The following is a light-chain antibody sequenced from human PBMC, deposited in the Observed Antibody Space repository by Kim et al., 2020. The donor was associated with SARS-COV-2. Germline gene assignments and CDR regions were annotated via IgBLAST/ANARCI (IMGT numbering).Light chain of an antibody. CDR2: KVA. J-gene: IGKJ1*01. V-gene: IGKV2D-30*01. CDR3: MQGTHWPPT. CDR1: QSLVYSDGNTY. Sequence: PAYITCRSSQSLVYSDGNTYLNWFQQRPGQSPRRLIYKVANWDSGVPDRFSGSGEGADITLKISGVEAEDVGVYNYMQGTHWPPTFGEGTKVDIK.